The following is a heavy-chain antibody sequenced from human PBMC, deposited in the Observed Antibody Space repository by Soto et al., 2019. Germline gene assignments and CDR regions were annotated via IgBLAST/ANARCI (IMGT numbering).Heavy chain of an antibody. CDR2: ISSSSSTI. Sequence: GGSLRLSCAASGVTFGTYNGNWVRQAPGRGLEWLSYISSSSSTIYYADSVKGRFTISRDNAKNSLYLQRNSLRDEDTAVYYCAREPRYYYDSSGYLNWFAPWGQGALVTVSS. V-gene: IGHV3-48*02. CDR1: GVTFGTYN. J-gene: IGHJ5*02. CDR3: AREPRYYYDSSGYLNWFAP. D-gene: IGHD3-22*01.